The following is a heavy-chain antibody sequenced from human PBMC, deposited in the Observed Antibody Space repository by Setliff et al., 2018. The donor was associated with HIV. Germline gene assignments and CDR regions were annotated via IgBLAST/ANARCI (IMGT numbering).Heavy chain of an antibody. CDR3: ASRVYYYDSSGYLREEGFDP. Sequence: KPSETLSLTCTVSGGSISNSRYYWSWIRQPPGKGLEWIGSIYYSGSTYYNPSLKSRVTISVDTSKNQFSLKLSSVAAADAAVYYGASRVYYYDSSGYLREEGFDPWGQGTLVTVSS. V-gene: IGHV4-39*01. D-gene: IGHD3-22*01. CDR2: IYYSGST. CDR1: GGSISNSRYY. J-gene: IGHJ5*02.